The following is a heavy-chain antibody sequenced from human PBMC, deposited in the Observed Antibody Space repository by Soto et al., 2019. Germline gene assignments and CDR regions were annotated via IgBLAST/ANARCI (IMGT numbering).Heavy chain of an antibody. J-gene: IGHJ6*02. CDR3: ARDGTYASGWYKKTTYTFDV. D-gene: IGHD6-19*01. Sequence: ASVKVSCKASGYTFVNYAMHWVRQAPGQRLEWVGWVTVGNGNSRYSENLRGRVAFTRDTSASTAYMELSSLRSEDTSVYYCARDGTYASGWYKKTTYTFDVWGQGTMVTVSS. CDR2: VTVGNGNS. CDR1: GYTFVNYA. V-gene: IGHV1-3*01.